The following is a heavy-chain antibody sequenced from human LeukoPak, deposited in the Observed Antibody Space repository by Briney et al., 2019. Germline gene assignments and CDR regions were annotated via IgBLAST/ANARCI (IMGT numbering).Heavy chain of an antibody. Sequence: GGSLKLSCAASRFSFSSYAMSWVRQAPGKGLEWVSSISGSGDTTYYAESVKGRFTISRDNSKNTLFLQMNSLRAEDTAVFYCAKRSGYTTGWFFDFWGQGTLVTVSS. CDR1: RFSFSSYA. CDR2: ISGSGDTT. V-gene: IGHV3-23*01. CDR3: AKRSGYTTGWFFDF. D-gene: IGHD6-19*01. J-gene: IGHJ4*02.